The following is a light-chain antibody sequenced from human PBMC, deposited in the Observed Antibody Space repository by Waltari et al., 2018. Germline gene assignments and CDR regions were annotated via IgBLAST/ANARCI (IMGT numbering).Light chain of an antibody. CDR3: AAWDDSLSGPV. J-gene: IGLJ3*02. CDR1: TSNIGSNY. CDR2: RNN. V-gene: IGLV1-47*01. Sequence: QSVLTQPPSASGTPGQRVTISCSGSTSNIGSNYVYWYQQFPGTAPKLLIYRNNQRPSGGPDRFSGSKSGTSASLAISGLRSEDETDYYCAAWDDSLSGPVFGGGTKLTVL.